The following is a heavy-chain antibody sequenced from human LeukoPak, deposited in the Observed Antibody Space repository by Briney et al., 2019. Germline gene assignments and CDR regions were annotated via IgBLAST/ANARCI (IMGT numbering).Heavy chain of an antibody. D-gene: IGHD1-26*01. J-gene: IGHJ4*02. Sequence: GGSLRLSCTASGFTFSDFHMSWIRQAPGKGLEWVSHISGSGYAIHHPGSVKGRFTISRDNAKNSLYLQMNSLRVEDSAVYYCARLSGTYSRGGDYWGQGTLVTVSS. CDR1: GFTFSDFH. CDR3: ARLSGTYSRGGDY. CDR2: ISGSGYAI. V-gene: IGHV3-11*01.